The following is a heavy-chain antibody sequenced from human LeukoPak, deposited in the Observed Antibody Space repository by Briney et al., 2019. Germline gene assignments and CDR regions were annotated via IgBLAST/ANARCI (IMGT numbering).Heavy chain of an antibody. CDR2: IYYSGST. D-gene: IGHD3-22*01. CDR3: ARDGRYYDSSGYYPPYHYYMDV. CDR1: GGSISSSSYY. Sequence: RSSETLSLTCTVSGGSISSSSYYWGWIRQPPGKGLEWIGSIYYSGSTYYNPSLKSRVTISVDTSKNQFSLKLSSVTAADTAVYYCARDGRYYDSSGYYPPYHYYMDVWGKGTTVTVSS. J-gene: IGHJ6*03. V-gene: IGHV4-39*07.